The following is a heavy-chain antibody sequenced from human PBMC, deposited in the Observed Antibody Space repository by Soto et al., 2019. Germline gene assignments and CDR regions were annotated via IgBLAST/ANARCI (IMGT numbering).Heavy chain of an antibody. D-gene: IGHD5-12*01. CDR1: GGSISSSIYY. CDR3: ARLGGQMATDY. CDR2: IYYSGNT. Sequence: TSGTLSLTCTVSGGSISSSIYYWGWIRQPPGKGLEWIANIYYSGNTFYNPSLKSRVTISVDTSKNQFSLRLTSVTAADTAVYYCARLGGQMATDYWGQGSQVTVSS. V-gene: IGHV4-39*01. J-gene: IGHJ4*02.